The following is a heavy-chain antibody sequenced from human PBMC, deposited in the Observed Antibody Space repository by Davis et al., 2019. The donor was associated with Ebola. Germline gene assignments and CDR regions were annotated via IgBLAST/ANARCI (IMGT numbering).Heavy chain of an antibody. J-gene: IGHJ6*02. Sequence: PGGSLRLSCAASGFTSSSYGMHWVRQAPGKGLEWVAVIWYDGSNKYYADSVKGRFTISRDNSKNTLYLQMNSLRAEDTAVYYCARDHTTVGLYYYGMDVWGQGTTVTASS. CDR3: ARDHTTVGLYYYGMDV. CDR2: IWYDGSNK. D-gene: IGHD4-23*01. CDR1: GFTSSSYG. V-gene: IGHV3-33*01.